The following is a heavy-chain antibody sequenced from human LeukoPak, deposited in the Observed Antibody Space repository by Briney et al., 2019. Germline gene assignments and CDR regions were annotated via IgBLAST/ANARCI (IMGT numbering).Heavy chain of an antibody. CDR1: GFTFSGSA. CDR3: ARDVRWLAQEYYFDC. D-gene: IGHD6-19*01. J-gene: IGHJ4*02. CDR2: IRSKANSYAT. Sequence: GGSLKLSCAASGFTFSGSAMHWVRQASGKGLEWVGRIRSKANSYATAYAASVKGRFTISRDNSKNTLYLHMNSLRAEDTAVYYCARDVRWLAQEYYFDCWGQGTLGTVSS. V-gene: IGHV3-73*01.